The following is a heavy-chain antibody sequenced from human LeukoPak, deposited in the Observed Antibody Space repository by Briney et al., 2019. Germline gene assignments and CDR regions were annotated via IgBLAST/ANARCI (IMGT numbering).Heavy chain of an antibody. CDR1: GYTFTVYY. D-gene: IGHD3/OR15-3a*01. Sequence: GASVNVSCKASGYTFTVYYMHWVRQAPGQGLEWMGWINPNSGGTNYAQKFHGRVTMTRDTSISTAYMELSRLRSDDTAVYYCARILDFAMYYFDYWGQGTLVTVSS. J-gene: IGHJ4*02. CDR3: ARILDFAMYYFDY. V-gene: IGHV1-2*02. CDR2: INPNSGGT.